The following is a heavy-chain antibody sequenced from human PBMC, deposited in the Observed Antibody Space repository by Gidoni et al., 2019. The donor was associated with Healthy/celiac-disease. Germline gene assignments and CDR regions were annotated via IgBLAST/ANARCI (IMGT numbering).Heavy chain of an antibody. Sequence: EGQLVESGGGLVQPGGSLRLSCSASGFPFSRYAMHWVRQAPGKGLEYVSAISSNGGSTYYADSVKGRFTISRDNSKNTLYLQMSSLRAEDTAVYYCVKASRYYDILTVYSGGGDYWGQGTLVTVSS. CDR3: VKASRYYDILTVYSGGGDY. D-gene: IGHD3-9*01. CDR1: GFPFSRYA. CDR2: ISSNGGST. V-gene: IGHV3-64D*06. J-gene: IGHJ4*02.